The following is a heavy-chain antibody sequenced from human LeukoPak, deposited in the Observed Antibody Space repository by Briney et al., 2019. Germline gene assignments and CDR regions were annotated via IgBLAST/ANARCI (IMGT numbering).Heavy chain of an antibody. CDR3: ARAPPRRDFGVVKYYFDY. CDR1: GGSISSGGYY. Sequence: PSETLSLTCTVSGGSISSGGYYWSWIRQHPGKGLEWIGYIYYSGSTYYNPSLKSRVTISVDTSKNQFSLKLSSVTAADTAVYYCARAPPRRDFGVVKYYFDYWGQGTLVTVSS. CDR2: IYYSGST. J-gene: IGHJ4*02. V-gene: IGHV4-31*03. D-gene: IGHD3-3*01.